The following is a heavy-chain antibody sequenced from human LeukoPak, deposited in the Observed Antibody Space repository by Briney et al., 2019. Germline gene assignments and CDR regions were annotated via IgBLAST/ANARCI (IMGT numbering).Heavy chain of an antibody. CDR1: GFSFIYYA. CDR2: ITSSGDST. Sequence: GGSLRLSCAASGFSFIYYAMCWVRQAPGKGLEWLSAITSSGDSTYYADSVKGRFTISRDNSKNTLYMQMNSLRAEDTAVYYCAKSGSYWDYWGQGILVTVSS. J-gene: IGHJ4*02. D-gene: IGHD1-26*01. V-gene: IGHV3-23*01. CDR3: AKSGSYWDY.